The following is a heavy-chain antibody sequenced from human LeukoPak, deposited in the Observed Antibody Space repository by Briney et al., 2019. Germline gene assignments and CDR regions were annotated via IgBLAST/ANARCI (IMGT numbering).Heavy chain of an antibody. V-gene: IGHV3-49*03. CDR2: VRRKVYGGTT. Sequence: GGSLRLSCAASGFTFSDSTMSRYRQAPGKGLEWVGFVRRKVYGGTTEYAASVKGRFAISRDDSKSIAYLQMDSLKTEDTAVYYCTRGQGLYHWGQGTLVTVSS. CDR1: GFTFSDST. D-gene: IGHD2/OR15-2a*01. CDR3: TRGQGLYH. J-gene: IGHJ4*02.